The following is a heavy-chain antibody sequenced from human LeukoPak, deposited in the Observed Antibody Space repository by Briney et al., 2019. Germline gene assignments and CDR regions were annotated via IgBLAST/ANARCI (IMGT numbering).Heavy chain of an antibody. CDR3: ARDLARIPNY. D-gene: IGHD2-2*02. CDR1: GYTLTSYT. Sequence: ASVKVSCKASGYTLTSYTMNWVRQAPGQGLEWMGRINPNSGGTNYAQKFQGRVTMTRDTSISTAYMELSRLRSDDTAVYYCARDLARIPNYWGQGTLVTVSS. V-gene: IGHV1-2*06. CDR2: INPNSGGT. J-gene: IGHJ4*02.